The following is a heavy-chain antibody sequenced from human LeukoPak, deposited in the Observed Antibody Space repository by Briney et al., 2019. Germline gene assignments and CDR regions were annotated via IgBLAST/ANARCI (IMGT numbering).Heavy chain of an antibody. CDR1: GFTFSDYY. J-gene: IGHJ4*02. D-gene: IGHD1/OR15-1a*01. CDR2: ISSSSSYT. V-gene: IGHV3-11*06. Sequence: GGSLRLSCAASGFTFSDYYMSWIRQAPGKGLEWVSYISSSSSYTNYADSVKGRFIISRDNAKNSLYLQMNSLRAEDTAVYYCARARTYYFDYWGQGTLVTVSS. CDR3: ARARTYYFDY.